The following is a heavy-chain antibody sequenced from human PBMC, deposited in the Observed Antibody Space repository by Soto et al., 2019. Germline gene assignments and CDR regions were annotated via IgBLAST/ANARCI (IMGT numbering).Heavy chain of an antibody. J-gene: IGHJ4*02. CDR1: GYTFTSYD. CDR2: MNPNSGNT. Sequence: ASVKVSCQASGYTFTSYDINWVRQATGQGLEWMGWMNPNSGNTGYAQKFQGRVTMTKNTLYLQMNSLRAEDTAVYYCARVGQLVLDYFDYWGQGTLVTVSS. CDR3: ARVGQLVLDYFDY. V-gene: IGHV1-8*01. D-gene: IGHD6-13*01.